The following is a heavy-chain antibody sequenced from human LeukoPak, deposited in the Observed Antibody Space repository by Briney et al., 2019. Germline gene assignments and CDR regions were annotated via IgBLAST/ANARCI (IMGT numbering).Heavy chain of an antibody. Sequence: SETLSLTCTVSGYSISSGYYWGWIRQPPGKGLEWTGSIDHSGSTYYNPSLKSRVTISADTSNNQFSLKLNSVTAADTAVYHCARGRWISGNYYNFDSWGQGTLVTVSS. CDR3: ARGRWISGNYYNFDS. CDR2: IDHSGST. J-gene: IGHJ4*02. CDR1: GYSISSGYY. V-gene: IGHV4-38-2*02. D-gene: IGHD1-26*01.